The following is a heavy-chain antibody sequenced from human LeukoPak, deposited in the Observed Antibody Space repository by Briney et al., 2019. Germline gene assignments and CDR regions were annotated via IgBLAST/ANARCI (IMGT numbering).Heavy chain of an antibody. Sequence: GGSLRLSCAASGFTFSSYAMHWVRQAPGKGLEYVSAISSNGGSTYYANSVKGRFTISRDNSKNTQYLQMGSLRAEDMAVYYCARSNTYCGGDCSTLSSLDYWGQGTLVTVSS. CDR3: ARSNTYCGGDCSTLSSLDY. J-gene: IGHJ4*02. V-gene: IGHV3-64*01. CDR2: ISSNGGST. D-gene: IGHD2-21*02. CDR1: GFTFSSYA.